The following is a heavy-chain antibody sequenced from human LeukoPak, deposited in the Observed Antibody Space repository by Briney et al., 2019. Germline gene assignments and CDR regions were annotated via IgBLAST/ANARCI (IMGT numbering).Heavy chain of an antibody. D-gene: IGHD1-26*01. Sequence: AGSLRLSCAASAFTFSDYSMNWVRQGPGKGLEGVSYIGGRSSTIYYADSVRGRFTISRDNAKNSMYLQMNSLRAEDTAVYYCARDRLTSGSYFFDYWGQGTLVTVSS. CDR1: AFTFSDYS. J-gene: IGHJ4*02. CDR2: IGGRSSTI. V-gene: IGHV3-48*01. CDR3: ARDRLTSGSYFFDY.